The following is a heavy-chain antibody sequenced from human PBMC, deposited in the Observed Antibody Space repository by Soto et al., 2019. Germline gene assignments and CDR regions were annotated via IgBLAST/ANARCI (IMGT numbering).Heavy chain of an antibody. CDR3: ATYPRGKLNYYGSGSYQNFDY. V-gene: IGHV4-39*01. CDR1: GGSISSDSYY. J-gene: IGHJ4*02. D-gene: IGHD3-10*01. Sequence: SETRSLTCTVSGGSISSDSYYWGWIRQPPGKGLEWIGSIYYSGSTYYNPSLKSRVTISVDTSKNQFSLKLSSVTAADTAVYYCATYPRGKLNYYGSGSYQNFDYWGQGTLVTVS. CDR2: IYYSGST.